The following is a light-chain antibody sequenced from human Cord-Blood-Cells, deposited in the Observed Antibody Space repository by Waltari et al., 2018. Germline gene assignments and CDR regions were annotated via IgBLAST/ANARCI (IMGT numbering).Light chain of an antibody. V-gene: IGLV2-14*01. CDR3: SSYTSSSTRV. CDR2: DVS. Sequence: QSALTQPASVSGSPGQSITISCPGTSSDVGGYNYVSWYQQHPGKAPKHMIYDVSNRPSGVSNRFSGSKSGNPASLTISGLQAEDEADYYCSSYTSSSTRVFGGGTKLTVL. CDR1: SSDVGGYNY. J-gene: IGLJ3*02.